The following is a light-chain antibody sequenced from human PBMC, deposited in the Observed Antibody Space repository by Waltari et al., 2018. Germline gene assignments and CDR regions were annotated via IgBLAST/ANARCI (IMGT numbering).Light chain of an antibody. Sequence: QSALTQPASVSGSPGQSITISCTGTSRDIGKYNYVSWYQPPPGKVPKVIISEVTKRPSGVSNRFSGSKCGNTASLTISGLQADDEAEYYCCSDAGSGTYVFGTGTKLTVV. CDR3: CSDAGSGTYV. CDR2: EVT. J-gene: IGLJ1*01. CDR1: SRDIGKYNY. V-gene: IGLV2-23*02.